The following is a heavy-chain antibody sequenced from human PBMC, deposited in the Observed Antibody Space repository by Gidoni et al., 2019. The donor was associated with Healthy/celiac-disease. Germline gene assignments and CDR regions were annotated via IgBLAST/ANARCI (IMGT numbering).Heavy chain of an antibody. CDR1: GFTFSSFS. CDR2: ISSSSSYI. V-gene: IGHV3-21*01. J-gene: IGHJ6*02. D-gene: IGHD2-15*01. Sequence: EVQLVESGGGLVKPGGSLRLACAASGFTFSSFSMNWVRLAPVKGLELVSSISSSSSYIYYADSVKGRFTISRDNAKNSLYLQMNSLRAEDTAVYYCARVPYCSGGSCYTGRPYYYYGMDVWGQGTTVTVSS. CDR3: ARVPYCSGGSCYTGRPYYYYGMDV.